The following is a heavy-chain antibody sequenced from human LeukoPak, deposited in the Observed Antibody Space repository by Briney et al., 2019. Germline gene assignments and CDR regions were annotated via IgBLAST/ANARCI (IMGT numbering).Heavy chain of an antibody. CDR2: IYSGGSI. V-gene: IGHV3-66*01. Sequence: GGSLRLSCAASGFTFSSYAMSWVRQAPGKGPEWVSVIYSGGSIYYADSVKDRFTISRDNSKNTLYLQMNSLRAEDTAVYYCARGGYCSSTSCLLDYWGQGTLVTVSS. CDR1: GFTFSSYA. CDR3: ARGGYCSSTSCLLDY. D-gene: IGHD2-2*01. J-gene: IGHJ4*02.